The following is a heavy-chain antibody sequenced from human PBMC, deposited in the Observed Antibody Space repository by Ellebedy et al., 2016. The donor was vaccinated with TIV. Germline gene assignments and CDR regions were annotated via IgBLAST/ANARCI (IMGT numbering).Heavy chain of an antibody. CDR3: ARDQVVRGGYHGMDV. D-gene: IGHD3-10*01. CDR2: IYHSGTT. J-gene: IGHJ6*02. CDR1: GDSISSEAYY. Sequence: SETLSLXXTVSGDSISSEAYYWNWIRQHPGKGLEWIGYIYHSGTTYYNPSLKSRVSISVDTSKNQVSLRLRSVTVADTAVYYCARDQVVRGGYHGMDVWGQGTTVTVSS. V-gene: IGHV4-31*03.